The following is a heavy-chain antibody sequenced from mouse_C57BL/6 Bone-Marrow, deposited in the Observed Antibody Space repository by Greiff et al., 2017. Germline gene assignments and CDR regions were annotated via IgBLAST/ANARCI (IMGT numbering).Heavy chain of an antibody. D-gene: IGHD2-4*01. J-gene: IGHJ4*01. CDR3: ARPSYYDYFYYYSMDY. CDR2: IYPGSGST. CDR1: GYTFTSYW. V-gene: IGHV1-55*01. Sequence: VQLQQSGAELVKPGASVKMSCKASGYTFTSYWITWVKQRPGQGLEWVGDIYPGSGSTNYNEKFKSKATLTVDTSSSTAYMQRSSLTSEDSAVYYCARPSYYDYFYYYSMDYWGQGTSVTVSS.